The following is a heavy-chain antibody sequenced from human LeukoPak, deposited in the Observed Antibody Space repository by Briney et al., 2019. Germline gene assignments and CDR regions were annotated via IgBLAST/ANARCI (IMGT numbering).Heavy chain of an antibody. Sequence: GGSLRLSCAASGFTFSSYSMNWDRQAPGKGREWASSIIIIISYIYYADSVKGGFTFSRANAKNSLYLQINSLRPEDTAVFYCARSTSLSAAQDYWGQGTLVTVSS. CDR2: IIIIISYI. CDR1: GFTFSSYS. V-gene: IGHV3-21*06. CDR3: ARSTSLSAAQDY. D-gene: IGHD6-13*01. J-gene: IGHJ4*02.